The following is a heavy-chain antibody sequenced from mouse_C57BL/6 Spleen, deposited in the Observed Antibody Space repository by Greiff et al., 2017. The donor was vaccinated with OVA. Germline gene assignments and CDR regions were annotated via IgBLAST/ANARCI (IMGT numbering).Heavy chain of an antibody. V-gene: IGHV2-5*01. J-gene: IGHJ2*01. CDR1: GFSLTSYG. CDR2: IWRGGST. CDR3: AKGTSDEGAFFDY. D-gene: IGHD3-1*01. Sequence: QVQLQQSGPGLVQPSQSLSITCTVSGFSLTSYGVHWVRQSPGQGLEWLGVIWRGGSTDYNAAFMSRLSITKDNSKSQVFFKMNSLRADDAAIYYCAKGTSDEGAFFDYWGQGTTLTVSS.